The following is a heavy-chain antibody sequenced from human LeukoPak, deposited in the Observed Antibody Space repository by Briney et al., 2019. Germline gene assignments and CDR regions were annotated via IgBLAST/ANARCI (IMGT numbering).Heavy chain of an antibody. V-gene: IGHV4-34*01. CDR2: INHSGST. CDR3: ARGPQCSYGYFDY. CDR1: GGSFSGYY. Sequence: PSETLSLTCAVYGGSFSGYYWSWIRQPPGKGLEWIGEINHSGSTNYNPSLKSRVTISVDTSKNQFSLKLSSVTAADTAVYYCARGPQCSYGYFDYWGQGTLVTVSS. J-gene: IGHJ4*02. D-gene: IGHD5-18*01.